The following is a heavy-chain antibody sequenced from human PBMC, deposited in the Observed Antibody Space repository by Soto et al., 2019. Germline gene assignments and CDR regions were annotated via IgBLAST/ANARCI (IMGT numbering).Heavy chain of an antibody. Sequence: SETLSLTCSVSGGSISSGYWTWIRQPPGKGLEWIGYIYYGGSINYNPSLKSRVIISVDTAKNQFSLRLSSVTAADTAVYYCTGAYYDINGYSLDPWGRELRSPSPQ. D-gene: IGHD3-22*01. J-gene: IGHJ5*02. V-gene: IGHV4-59*01. CDR2: IYYGGSI. CDR3: TGAYYDINGYSLDP. CDR1: GGSISSGY.